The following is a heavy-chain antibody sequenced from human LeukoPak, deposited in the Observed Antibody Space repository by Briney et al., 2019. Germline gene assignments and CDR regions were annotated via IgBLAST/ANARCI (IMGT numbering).Heavy chain of an antibody. CDR3: QKTAYEILTGYYDNWFDP. Sequence: VLSLRVSFAGSGFTFSSYAMHWVRQAPWNGLEYVSGISSNGGSTYHANSVKDRFTISRDNSKNTLYLQMNSLRAEDTVFFFKQKTAYEILTGYYDNWFDPWGQGTLVTVSS. V-gene: IGHV3-64*01. CDR2: ISSNGGST. CDR1: GFTFSSYA. J-gene: IGHJ5*02. D-gene: IGHD3-9*01.